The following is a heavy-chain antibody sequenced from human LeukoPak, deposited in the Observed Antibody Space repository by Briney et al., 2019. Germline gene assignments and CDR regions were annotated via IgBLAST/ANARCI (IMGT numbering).Heavy chain of an antibody. Sequence: ASVKVSCKASGYTFTSYDINWVRQATGQGLEWMGWMNPNSGNTGYAQKFQGRVTMTRNTSISTAYMKLSSLRSEDTAVYYCAIPSSGWSPFDYWGQGTLVTVSS. J-gene: IGHJ4*02. CDR1: GYTFTSYD. CDR2: MNPNSGNT. V-gene: IGHV1-8*01. D-gene: IGHD6-19*01. CDR3: AIPSSGWSPFDY.